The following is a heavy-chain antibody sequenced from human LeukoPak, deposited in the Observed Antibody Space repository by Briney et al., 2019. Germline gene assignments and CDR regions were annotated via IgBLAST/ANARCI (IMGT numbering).Heavy chain of an antibody. CDR2: ISAYNGNT. Sequence: ASVKVSCKASGYTFTSYGISWVRQAPGQGLEWMGWISAYNGNTNYAQKLQGRVTMTTDTSTGTAYMELRSLRSDDTAVYYCARRRGYSSSWYIRAFDIWGQGTMVTVSS. V-gene: IGHV1-18*01. J-gene: IGHJ3*02. CDR1: GYTFTSYG. D-gene: IGHD6-13*01. CDR3: ARRRGYSSSWYIRAFDI.